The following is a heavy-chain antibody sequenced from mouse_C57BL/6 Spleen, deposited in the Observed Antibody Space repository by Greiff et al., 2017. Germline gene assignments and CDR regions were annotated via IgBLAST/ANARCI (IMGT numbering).Heavy chain of an antibody. CDR1: GYTFTSYW. Sequence: QVQLQQPGAELVMPGASVKLSCKASGYTFTSYWMHWVKQRPGQGLEWIGEIDPSDSYTNYNQKFKGKSTLTVDKSSSTAYMQLSSLTSEDSAVYYCARGSCGYAWFAYWGQGTLVTVSA. D-gene: IGHD2-2*01. CDR3: ARGSCGYAWFAY. V-gene: IGHV1-69*01. J-gene: IGHJ3*01. CDR2: IDPSDSYT.